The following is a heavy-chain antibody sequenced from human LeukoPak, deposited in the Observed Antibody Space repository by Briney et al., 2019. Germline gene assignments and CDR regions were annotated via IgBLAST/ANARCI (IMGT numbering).Heavy chain of an antibody. CDR3: AKDPGEFPDY. D-gene: IGHD3-16*01. J-gene: IGHJ4*02. V-gene: IGHV3-23*01. Sequence: GGSLRLSCAASGFTFSSYAMSWGRQAPGKGLEWVSAISGSGGSTYYADSVKGRFTISSDNSKNTLYLQMNSLRAEDTAVYYCAKDPGEFPDYWGQGTLVTVSS. CDR1: GFTFSSYA. CDR2: ISGSGGST.